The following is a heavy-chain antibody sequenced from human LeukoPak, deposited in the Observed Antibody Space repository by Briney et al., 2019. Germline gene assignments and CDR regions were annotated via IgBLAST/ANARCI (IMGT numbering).Heavy chain of an antibody. V-gene: IGHV3-72*01. D-gene: IGHD1-26*01. CDR1: GFAFSGHY. J-gene: IGHJ3*01. CDR3: VRVGTWENDAFDL. Sequence: HSGGSLRLSCTASGFAFSGHYMDWVRQAPGKGLEWVGGIRDKRKRYTTQYATSVESRFTIYRDASKKSVLLHMNSLKSDDTAVYYCVRVGTWENDAFDLWGQGKLVTVSS. CDR2: IRDKRKRYTT.